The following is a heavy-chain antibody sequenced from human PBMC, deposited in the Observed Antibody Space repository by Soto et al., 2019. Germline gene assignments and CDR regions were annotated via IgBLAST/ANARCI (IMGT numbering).Heavy chain of an antibody. CDR1: GGSISSGNW. CDR3: ARDVLAVDGTRAFDI. Sequence: QLQLQESGPGLVKPSGTLSLTCAVSGGSISSGNWWSWVRQPPGRGLEWIGEIHHSGSTSYNPYLTSRVIMLVGKSKNQFSLRLSSVTAADTAVYYCARDVLAVDGTRAFDIWGQGTMFTVSS. V-gene: IGHV4-4*02. CDR2: IHHSGST. D-gene: IGHD6-19*01. J-gene: IGHJ3*02.